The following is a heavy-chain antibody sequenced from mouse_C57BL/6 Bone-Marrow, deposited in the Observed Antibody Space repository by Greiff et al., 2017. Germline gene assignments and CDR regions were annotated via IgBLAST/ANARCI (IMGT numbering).Heavy chain of an antibody. CDR3: ARKEGLRRLLFAY. Sequence: QVQLQQPGAELVKPGASVKMSCKASGYTFTSYWITWVKQRPGQGLEWIGDIYPGSGSTNYNEKFKSKATLTVDTSSSTAYMQLSSLTSEDSAVYYCARKEGLRRLLFAYWGQGTLVTVSA. D-gene: IGHD2-4*01. J-gene: IGHJ3*01. CDR1: GYTFTSYW. CDR2: IYPGSGST. V-gene: IGHV1-55*01.